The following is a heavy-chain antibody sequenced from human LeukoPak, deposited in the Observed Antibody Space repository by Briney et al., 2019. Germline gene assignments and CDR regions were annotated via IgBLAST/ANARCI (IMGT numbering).Heavy chain of an antibody. CDR3: ARLGAGPTYYDFWSGYSSFYFDY. V-gene: IGHV4-39*01. J-gene: IGHJ4*02. D-gene: IGHD3-3*01. CDR1: GGSIRSSYYY. CDR2: IYDSGST. Sequence: SETLSLTCTVSGGSIRSSYYYWGWIRQPPGKGLEWIGSIYDSGSTYYNPSLKSRVTISVDTSKNQFSLKLNSVTAADTAVYYCARLGAGPTYYDFWSGYSSFYFDYWGQGTLVTVSS.